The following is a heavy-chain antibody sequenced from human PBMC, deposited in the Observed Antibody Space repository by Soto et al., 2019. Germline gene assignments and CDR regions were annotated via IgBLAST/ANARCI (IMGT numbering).Heavy chain of an antibody. Sequence: SGGSLRLSCAASGFTFSSYAMHWVRQAPGKGLEYVSAISSNGGSTYYANSVKGRFTISRDNSKNTLYLQMGSLRAEDMAVYYCARDSSSWYSLSWFDPWGQGTLVPVAS. CDR1: GFTFSSYA. CDR2: ISSNGGST. CDR3: ARDSSSWYSLSWFDP. J-gene: IGHJ5*02. D-gene: IGHD6-13*01. V-gene: IGHV3-64*01.